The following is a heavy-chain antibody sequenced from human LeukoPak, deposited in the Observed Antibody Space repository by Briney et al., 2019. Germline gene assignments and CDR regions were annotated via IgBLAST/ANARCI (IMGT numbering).Heavy chain of an antibody. CDR3: ARDGGFGSSGV. D-gene: IGHD3-10*01. Sequence: PSETLSLTCTVSGGSISSYYWSWIRQPPGKGLEWIGYIYYSGSTNCNPSLKSRVTISVDTSKNQFSLKLSSVTAADTAVYYCARDGGFGSSGVWGQGTLVTVSS. CDR2: IYYSGST. J-gene: IGHJ4*02. CDR1: GGSISSYY. V-gene: IGHV4-59*01.